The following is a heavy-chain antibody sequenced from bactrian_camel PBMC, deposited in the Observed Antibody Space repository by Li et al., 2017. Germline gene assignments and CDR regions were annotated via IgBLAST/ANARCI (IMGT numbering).Heavy chain of an antibody. V-gene: IGHV3S55*01. CDR2: IDDFGRT. Sequence: VQLVESGGGSVQAGGSLRLSCVASGLTYASYCMAWFRQAPGKEREGVATIDDFGRTTYADSVKGRFAIATDNAKNTLYLQMNNLKPEDTAMYYCAADPRTGGYCYTHQFSNYRYWGQGTQVTVS. CDR3: AADPRTGGYCYTHQFSNYRY. D-gene: IGHD2*01. CDR1: GLTYASYC. J-gene: IGHJ4*01.